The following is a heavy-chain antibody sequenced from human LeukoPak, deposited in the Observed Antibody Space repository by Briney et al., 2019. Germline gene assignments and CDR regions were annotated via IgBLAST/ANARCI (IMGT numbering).Heavy chain of an antibody. CDR2: IKQDGSEK. CDR1: GFTFSSYW. CDR3: ARDERGSYYRNAFDI. J-gene: IGHJ3*02. V-gene: IGHV3-7*01. D-gene: IGHD1-26*01. Sequence: GRSLRLSCAASGFTFSSYWMSWVRQAPGKGLEWVANIKQDGSEKYYVDSVKGRFTISRDNAKNSLYLQMNSLRAEDTAVYYCARDERGSYYRNAFDIWGQGTTVTVSS.